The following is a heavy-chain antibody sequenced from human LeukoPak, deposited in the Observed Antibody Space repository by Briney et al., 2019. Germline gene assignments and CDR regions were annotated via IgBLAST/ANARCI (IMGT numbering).Heavy chain of an antibody. Sequence: GGSLRLSCAASGFAFSDYSMSWIRQAPGMGLEWVPYISSSGSTIYYADSVKGRFTISRDNAKNSLYLQMNSLRAEDTAVYYCARVDSSGYAVRSYYFDYWGQVALVTVSS. CDR1: GFAFSDYS. V-gene: IGHV3-11*01. CDR2: ISSSGSTI. D-gene: IGHD3-22*01. CDR3: ARVDSSGYAVRSYYFDY. J-gene: IGHJ4*02.